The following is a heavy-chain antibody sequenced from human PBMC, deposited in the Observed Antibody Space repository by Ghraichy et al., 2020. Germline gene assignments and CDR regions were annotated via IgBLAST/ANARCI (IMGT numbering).Heavy chain of an antibody. Sequence: SCAASGFTFSSYAMSWVRQAPGKGLEWVSAISGSGGSTYYADSVKGRFTISRDNSKNTLYLQMNSLRAEDTAVYYCAKDSWGIVVACFDYWGQGTLVTVSS. CDR1: GFTFSSYA. J-gene: IGHJ4*02. CDR2: ISGSGGST. D-gene: IGHD3-22*01. CDR3: AKDSWGIVVACFDY. V-gene: IGHV3-23*01.